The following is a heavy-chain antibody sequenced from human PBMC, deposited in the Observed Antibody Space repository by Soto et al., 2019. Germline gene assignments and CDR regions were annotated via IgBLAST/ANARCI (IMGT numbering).Heavy chain of an antibody. CDR3: AHRRVGDYPYFDY. CDR2: IYWDDVK. V-gene: IGHV2-5*02. CDR1: GFSLSTSGVG. J-gene: IGHJ4*02. D-gene: IGHD4-17*01. Sequence: QITLKESGPTLVKPTQTLTLTCTFAGFSLSTSGVGMGWIRQPPGKPLDWLALIYWDDVKRYSPSLKNRLTITKDTSKNQVVLTMTNMAPVDTATYYCAHRRVGDYPYFDYWGQGTLVNVS.